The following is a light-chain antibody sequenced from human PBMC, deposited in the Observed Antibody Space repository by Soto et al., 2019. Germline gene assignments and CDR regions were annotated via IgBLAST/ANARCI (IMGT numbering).Light chain of an antibody. CDR3: QQNFSIPIT. V-gene: IGKV1-39*01. J-gene: IGKJ5*01. Sequence: DIQMTQSPSSMSASVGDRVTITCRASQSVSSSLNWYQQKPGKAPKLLIYAASSLQTGVPSRFSGSGSGTHFTLTITGLQPADFATYYCQQNFSIPITFGQGTRLEN. CDR1: QSVSSS. CDR2: AAS.